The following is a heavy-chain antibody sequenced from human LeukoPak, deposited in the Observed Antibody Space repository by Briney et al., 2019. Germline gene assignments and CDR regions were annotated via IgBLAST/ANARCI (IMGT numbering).Heavy chain of an antibody. CDR3: AGKGGFDY. V-gene: IGHV3-30-3*01. CDR1: GFTFSSYA. J-gene: IGHJ4*02. CDR2: ISYDGSNK. Sequence: GGSLRLSCAASGFTFSSYAMHWVRQAPGKGLEWVAVISYDGSNKYYADSVKGRFTISRDNSKNTLYLQMNSLRAEDKAVYYCAGKGGFDYWGQGTLVTVSS.